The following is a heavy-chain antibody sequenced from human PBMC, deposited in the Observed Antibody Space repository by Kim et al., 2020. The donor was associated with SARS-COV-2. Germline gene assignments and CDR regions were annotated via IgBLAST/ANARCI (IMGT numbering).Heavy chain of an antibody. J-gene: IGHJ4*02. CDR3: AREVYYDNSGPIIYYFDY. Sequence: ASVKVSCKASGYTFIGYYMHWVRQAPGQGLEWMGWINPSGGGTKYAQKFQGRVTMTRDTSISTAYMELSGLISDDTAVYYCAREVYYDNSGPIIYYFDYWGQGTLVTVSS. V-gene: IGHV1-2*02. CDR1: GYTFIGYY. D-gene: IGHD3-22*01. CDR2: INPSGGGT.